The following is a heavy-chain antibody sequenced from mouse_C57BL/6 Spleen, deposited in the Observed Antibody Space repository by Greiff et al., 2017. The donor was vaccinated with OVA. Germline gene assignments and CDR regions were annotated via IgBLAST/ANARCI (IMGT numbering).Heavy chain of an antibody. D-gene: IGHD2-3*01. Sequence: VQLQQSGPELVKPGASVKISCKASGYSFTGYYMNWVKQSPEKSLEWIGEINPSTGGTTYNQKFKAKATLTVDKSSSTAYMQLKSLTSEDSAVYYCARTYDGYYQYFDVWGTGTTVTVSS. CDR3: ARTYDGYYQYFDV. CDR2: INPSTGGT. V-gene: IGHV1-42*01. J-gene: IGHJ1*03. CDR1: GYSFTGYY.